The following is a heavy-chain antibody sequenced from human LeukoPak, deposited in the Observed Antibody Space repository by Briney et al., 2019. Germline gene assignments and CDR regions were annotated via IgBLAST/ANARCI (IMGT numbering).Heavy chain of an antibody. Sequence: SETLTLTCTVSGGSVSRGSSCWTWLRQPPGKGLEWIGYISYSRSTNYNPSLKSRATISVDTSKIQFSLNLTSLPVPTTPVYYCARRGSGGRSFDIWGQGTMVTVSS. J-gene: IGHJ3*02. CDR2: ISYSRST. V-gene: IGHV4-61*01. CDR3: ARRGSGGRSFDI. D-gene: IGHD2-15*01. CDR1: GGSVSRGSSC.